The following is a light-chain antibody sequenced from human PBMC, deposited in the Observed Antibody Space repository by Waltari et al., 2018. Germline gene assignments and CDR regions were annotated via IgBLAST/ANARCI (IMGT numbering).Light chain of an antibody. Sequence: EVVMTQSPATLSVFPGESATLSCRASQTVSSNLAWYQQRPGQAPRLLIFDASTRAPSVPAMFSGSGSGTEFTLTIRSLQSADSAVYYCQQYNRWPPITFGQGTRLEIK. CDR2: DAS. CDR1: QTVSSN. V-gene: IGKV3-15*01. CDR3: QQYNRWPPIT. J-gene: IGKJ5*01.